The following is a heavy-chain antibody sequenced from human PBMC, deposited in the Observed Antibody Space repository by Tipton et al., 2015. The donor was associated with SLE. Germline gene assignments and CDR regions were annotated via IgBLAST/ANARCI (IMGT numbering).Heavy chain of an antibody. CDR2: FHHSGST. D-gene: IGHD2-15*01. CDR3: ARDRYCGGGSCFDWFFDL. J-gene: IGHJ2*01. V-gene: IGHV4-59*01. CDR1: GGSINSYY. Sequence: LRLSCTVSGGSINSYYWNWIRQSPGKGLEWIGYFHHSGSTNYNPSLQSRVTISRDPSKNQFSLNLSSATAADTAVYYCARDRYCGGGSCFDWFFDLWGRGTLVTVSS.